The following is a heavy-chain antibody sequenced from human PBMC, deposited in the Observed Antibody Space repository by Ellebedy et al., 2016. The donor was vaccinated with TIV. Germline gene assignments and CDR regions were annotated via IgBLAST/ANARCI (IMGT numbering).Heavy chain of an antibody. Sequence: PGGSLRLSCAASGFTSSTYGMNWVRQTPGKGLVWVSGINSDGSITSYADSMKGRFTISRDNAKNTLYLQMNSLTDEDTAIYYCARANQQLPRVVAFWGQGTLVTVSS. J-gene: IGHJ4*02. CDR3: ARANQQLPRVVAF. V-gene: IGHV3-74*01. CDR1: GFTSSTYG. CDR2: INSDGSIT. D-gene: IGHD6-13*01.